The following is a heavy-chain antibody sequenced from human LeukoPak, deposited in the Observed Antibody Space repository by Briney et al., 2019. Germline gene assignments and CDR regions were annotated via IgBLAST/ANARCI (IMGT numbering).Heavy chain of an antibody. V-gene: IGHV3-74*01. Sequence: GGALRLSCAASGFTFSSYWMHLNRQAPGKGLVWVSRIHSDGSSTGYADSVKGRFTISRDNAKNTLYLQMNSLRAEDTAVYYCATGSGHAFDIWGQGTMVTVSS. D-gene: IGHD2-15*01. CDR1: GFTFSSYW. CDR3: ATGSGHAFDI. J-gene: IGHJ3*02. CDR2: IHSDGSST.